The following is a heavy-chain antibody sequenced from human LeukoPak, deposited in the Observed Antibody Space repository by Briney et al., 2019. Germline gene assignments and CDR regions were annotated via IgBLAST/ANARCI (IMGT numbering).Heavy chain of an antibody. CDR2: ISWNSGSI. CDR3: AKGHSGSTGSAFDI. CDR1: GFTFDDYA. Sequence: GGSLRLSCAASGFTFDDYAMHWVRQAPGKGLEWVSGISWNSGSIGYADSVKGRFTISRDNAKNSLYLQMNSLRAEDTALYYCAKGHSGSTGSAFDIWGQGTMVTVSS. J-gene: IGHJ3*02. V-gene: IGHV3-9*01. D-gene: IGHD1-26*01.